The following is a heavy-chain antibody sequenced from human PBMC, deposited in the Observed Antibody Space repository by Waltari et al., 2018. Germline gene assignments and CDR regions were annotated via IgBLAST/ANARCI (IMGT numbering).Heavy chain of an antibody. CDR2: IYYNGST. Sequence: QVQLQESGPGLVKPSETLSLPCTVSGGSISSYYWSWIRQPPGKGLEWSGYIYYNGSTNFNPSLKSRVTISVDTSKNQFSLKLGSVTAADTAVYYCARYSRLARNAFDIWGQGTMVTVSS. V-gene: IGHV4-59*01. CDR1: GGSISSYY. J-gene: IGHJ3*02. D-gene: IGHD2-21*01. CDR3: ARYSRLARNAFDI.